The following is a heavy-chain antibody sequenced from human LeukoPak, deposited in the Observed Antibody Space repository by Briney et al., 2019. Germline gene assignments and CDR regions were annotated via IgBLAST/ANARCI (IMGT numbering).Heavy chain of an antibody. CDR3: ARDGYCSGGSCYRPGGIQLWLHYYYYGMDV. CDR1: GFTFSSYS. V-gene: IGHV3-21*01. Sequence: GGSLRLSCAATGFTFSSYSMNWVRQAPGKGLEWVSSISSSSSYIYYADSVKGRFTISRDNAKNSLYLQMNNLRAEDTAVYYCARDGYCSGGSCYRPGGIQLWLHYYYYGMDVWGQGTTVTVSS. J-gene: IGHJ6*02. CDR2: ISSSSSYI. D-gene: IGHD2-15*01.